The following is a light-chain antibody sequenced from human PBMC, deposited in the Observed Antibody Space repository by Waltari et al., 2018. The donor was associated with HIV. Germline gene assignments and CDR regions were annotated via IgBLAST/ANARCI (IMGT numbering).Light chain of an antibody. CDR2: RAS. J-gene: IGKJ1*01. CDR1: QSISNW. Sequence: DIQMTQSPSTLSESVGDRVTITCRASQSISNWLAWYQQKPGKAPKFLIYRASNLESGVPSRFSGSGSGTEFTLTISSLQPDDFATYFCQQYNTYPRTFGQGTKVEIK. CDR3: QQYNTYPRT. V-gene: IGKV1-5*03.